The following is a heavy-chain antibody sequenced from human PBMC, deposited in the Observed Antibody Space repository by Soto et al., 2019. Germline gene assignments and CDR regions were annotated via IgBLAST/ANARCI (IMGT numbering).Heavy chain of an antibody. V-gene: IGHV1-69*02. CDR1: GGTFSSYT. D-gene: IGHD1-26*01. CDR2: IIPILGIA. J-gene: IGHJ4*02. Sequence: SVKVSCKASGGTFSSYTISWVRQAPGQGLEWMGRIIPILGIANYAQKFQGRVTITADKSTSTAYMELSSLRSEDTAVYYCAEMGESYYIDYWCQGTLVTVSS. CDR3: AEMGESYYIDY.